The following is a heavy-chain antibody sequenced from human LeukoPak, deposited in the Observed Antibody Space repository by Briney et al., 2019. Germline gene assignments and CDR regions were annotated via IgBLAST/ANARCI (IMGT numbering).Heavy chain of an antibody. V-gene: IGHV1-24*01. CDR2: FETEDGEP. J-gene: IGHJ3*02. CDR1: GYSLSDIS. CDR3: ASGNEVTLDGFAI. Sequence: ALVKVSCKVSGYSLSDISVHWIRQVPGRGLEWMGSFETEDGEPLYAQKFQGRVTMTEDTSTDTAYMELSSLRSEDTAVYYCASGNEVTLDGFAIWGQGTMVTVSS. D-gene: IGHD2-8*01.